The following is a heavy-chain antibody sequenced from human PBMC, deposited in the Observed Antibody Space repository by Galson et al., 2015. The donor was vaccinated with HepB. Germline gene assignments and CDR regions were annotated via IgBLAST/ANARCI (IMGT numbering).Heavy chain of an antibody. D-gene: IGHD2-21*02. J-gene: IGHJ4*02. CDR1: GFTFSSYG. V-gene: IGHV3-33*08. CDR3: AREKVVTATYYFDY. CDR2: IWYDGSNK. Sequence: SLRLSCAASGFTFSSYGMHWVRQAPGKGLEWVAVIWYDGSNKYYADSVKGRFTISRDNSKNTLYLQMNSLRAEDTAVYYCAREKVVTATYYFDYWGQGTLVTVSS.